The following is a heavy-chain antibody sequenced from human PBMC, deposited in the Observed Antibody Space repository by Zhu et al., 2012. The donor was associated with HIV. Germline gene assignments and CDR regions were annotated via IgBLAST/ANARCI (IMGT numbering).Heavy chain of an antibody. D-gene: IGHD3-22*01. CDR2: IYYLGNT. V-gene: IGHV4-59*01. J-gene: IGHJ1*01. CDR3: ARGLXTTSGSRYYYDL. CDR1: DGSINTYY. Sequence: QVQLQESGPGVVKPSETLSLTCTVSDGSINTYYWNWVRQSPGKGLEWIGYIYYLGNTNYNASLKSRVTMSVDRAKNQFSLRLTSVAAADTAVYYCARGLXTTSGSRYYYDLWGQGSWSPSPQ.